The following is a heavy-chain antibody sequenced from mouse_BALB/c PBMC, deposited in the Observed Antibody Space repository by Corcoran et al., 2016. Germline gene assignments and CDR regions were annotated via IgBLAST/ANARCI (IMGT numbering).Heavy chain of an antibody. CDR3: AREEEISLLRLRDFDY. D-gene: IGHD1-2*01. CDR1: GYTFTSYV. J-gene: IGHJ2*01. Sequence: EVQLQQSGPELVKPGASVKMSCKASGYTFTSYVMHWVKQKPGQGLEWIGYINPYNDGTKYNEKFKGKATLTSDKSSSTAYMELSSLTSEDSAVYYCAREEEISLLRLRDFDYWGQGTTLTVSS. CDR2: INPYNDGT. V-gene: IGHV1S136*01.